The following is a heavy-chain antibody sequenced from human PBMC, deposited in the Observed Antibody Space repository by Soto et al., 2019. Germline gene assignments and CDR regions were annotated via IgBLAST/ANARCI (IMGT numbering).Heavy chain of an antibody. CDR2: IYYSGST. Sequence: SETLSLTCTVSGGSISSGDYYWSWIRQPPGKGLEWIGYIYYSGSTYYNPSLKSRVTISVDTSKNQFSLKLSSVTAADTAVYYCARTLGYSSSWHPESSNWFDPWGQGTLVTVSS. J-gene: IGHJ5*02. V-gene: IGHV4-30-4*01. CDR3: ARTLGYSSSWHPESSNWFDP. D-gene: IGHD6-13*01. CDR1: GGSISSGDYY.